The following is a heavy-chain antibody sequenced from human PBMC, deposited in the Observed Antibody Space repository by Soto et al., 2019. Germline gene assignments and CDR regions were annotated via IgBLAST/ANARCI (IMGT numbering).Heavy chain of an antibody. V-gene: IGHV3-33*01. Sequence: QVQLVESGGGVVQPGRSLTLSCAASGFTFSSYGMHWVRQAPGKGLEWVANIWYDGSNRNYADSVKGRFTISRDNSKNTLFLQMSSLRAEDTAVYYCARGPGRERAMAYFDYWGQGTLVTVSS. CDR2: IWYDGSNR. D-gene: IGHD5-18*01. CDR1: GFTFSSYG. CDR3: ARGPGRERAMAYFDY. J-gene: IGHJ4*02.